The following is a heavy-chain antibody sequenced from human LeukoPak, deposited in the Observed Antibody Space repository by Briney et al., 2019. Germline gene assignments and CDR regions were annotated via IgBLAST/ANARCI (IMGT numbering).Heavy chain of an antibody. Sequence: PSQTLSLTCTVSGGSISSGSYYWSWIRQPAGKGLEWIGRTYTSGSTNYNPSLKSRVTISVDTSKNQFSLKLSSVTAADTAVYYCARDEVAGRFDYWGQGTLVTVSS. V-gene: IGHV4-61*02. CDR2: TYTSGST. D-gene: IGHD6-19*01. J-gene: IGHJ4*02. CDR1: GGSISSGSYY. CDR3: ARDEVAGRFDY.